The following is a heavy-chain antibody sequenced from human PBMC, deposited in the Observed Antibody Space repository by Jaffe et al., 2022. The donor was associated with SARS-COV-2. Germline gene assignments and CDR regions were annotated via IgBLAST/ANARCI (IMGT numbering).Heavy chain of an antibody. Sequence: EVQLVESGGGLVKPGGSLRLSCAASGFTFSNAWMSWVRQAPGKGLEWVGRIKSKTDGGTTDYAAPVKGRFTISRDDSKNTLYLQMNSLKTEDTAVYYCTPTNSGYDFDYWGQGTLVTVSS. CDR1: GFTFSNAW. CDR3: TPTNSGYDFDY. CDR2: IKSKTDGGTT. J-gene: IGHJ4*02. D-gene: IGHD5-12*01. V-gene: IGHV3-15*01.